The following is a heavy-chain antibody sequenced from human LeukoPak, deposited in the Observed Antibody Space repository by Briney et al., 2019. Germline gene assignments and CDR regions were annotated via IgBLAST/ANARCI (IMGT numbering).Heavy chain of an antibody. V-gene: IGHV4-38-2*02. D-gene: IGHD3-16*01. J-gene: IGHJ4*02. CDR2: IYHSGST. Sequence: SETLSLTCTVSGYSISSGYYWGWIRQPPGKGLEWIGSIYHSGSTYYNPSLKSRVTISVDTSKNQFSLKLSSVTAADTAVYYCARLPRGGDIDYWGQGTLVTVSS. CDR1: GYSISSGYY. CDR3: ARLPRGGDIDY.